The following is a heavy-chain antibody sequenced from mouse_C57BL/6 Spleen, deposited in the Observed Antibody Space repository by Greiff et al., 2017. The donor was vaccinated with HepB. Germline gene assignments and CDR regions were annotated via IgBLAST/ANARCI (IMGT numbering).Heavy chain of an antibody. CDR1: GYTFTSYW. D-gene: IGHD3-1*01. CDR2: IDPSDSET. V-gene: IGHV1-52*01. CDR3: ARYAGYERYFDV. J-gene: IGHJ1*03. Sequence: QVQLQQPGAELVRPGSSVKLSCKASGYTFTSYWMHWVKQRPIQGLEWIGNIDPSDSETHYNQKFKDKATLTVDKSSSTAYMQLSSLTSEDSAVYYCARYAGYERYFDVWGTGTTVTVSS.